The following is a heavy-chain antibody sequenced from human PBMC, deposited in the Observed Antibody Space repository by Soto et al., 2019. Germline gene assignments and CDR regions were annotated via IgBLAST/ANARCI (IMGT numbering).Heavy chain of an antibody. CDR2: IIPIFGTA. V-gene: IGHV1-69*06. Sequence: QVQLVPSGAEVKKPGYSVKVSCKASGGTFSSYAISWVRQAPGHGLEWMGGIIPIFGTANYAQKFQGRVTITADKSTSTAYMELSSLRSEDTAVYYCASMAYYDCWSCYYTPDYWGQGTLVTVS. D-gene: IGHD3-3*01. CDR3: ASMAYYDCWSCYYTPDY. J-gene: IGHJ4*02. CDR1: GGTFSSYA.